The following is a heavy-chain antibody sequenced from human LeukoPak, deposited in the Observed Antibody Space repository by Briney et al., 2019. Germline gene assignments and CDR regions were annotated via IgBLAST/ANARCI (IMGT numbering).Heavy chain of an antibody. Sequence: PSETLSLTCAVSGGSVSGHYWDWIRQPPGKGLEWIGYIYASGSANYHPSLKSRVTISLDTSENHVSLRLTSVTAEDTAVYYCAREAPGGSGWTYFDYWGQGPLVTVSS. J-gene: IGHJ4*02. D-gene: IGHD6-19*01. CDR1: GGSVSGHY. CDR3: AREAPGGSGWTYFDY. CDR2: IYASGSA. V-gene: IGHV4-59*02.